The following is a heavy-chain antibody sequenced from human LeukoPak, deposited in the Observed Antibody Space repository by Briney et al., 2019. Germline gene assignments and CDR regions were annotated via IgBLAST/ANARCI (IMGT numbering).Heavy chain of an antibody. D-gene: IGHD1-1*01. V-gene: IGHV4-34*01. CDR1: GGSFSGYY. J-gene: IGHJ6*03. Sequence: SETLSLTCAVYGGSFSGYYWSWIRQPPGKGLEWIGEINHSGSTNYNPSLKSRVTISVDTSKNQFSLKLSSVTAADTAVYYCARATLGRTYYYYYMDVWGKGTTVTISS. CDR2: INHSGST. CDR3: ARATLGRTYYYYYMDV.